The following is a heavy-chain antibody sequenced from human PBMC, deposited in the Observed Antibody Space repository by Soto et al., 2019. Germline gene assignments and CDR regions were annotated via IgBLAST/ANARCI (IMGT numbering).Heavy chain of an antibody. CDR1: GGSFSGYY. V-gene: IGHV4-34*01. CDR2: INHSGST. Sequence: PSETLSLTCAVYGGSFSGYYWSWIGQPPGKGLEWIGEINHSGSTNYNPSLKSRVTISVDKSKNQFSLKLSSVTAADTAVYYCAIVGTNGEPYAFDIWGQGTMVTVSS. CDR3: AIVGTNGEPYAFDI. J-gene: IGHJ3*02. D-gene: IGHD3-10*01.